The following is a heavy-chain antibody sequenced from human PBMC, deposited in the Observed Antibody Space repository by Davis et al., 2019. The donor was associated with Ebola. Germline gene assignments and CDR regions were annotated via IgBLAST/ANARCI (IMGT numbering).Heavy chain of an antibody. J-gene: IGHJ4*02. V-gene: IGHV1-2*06. CDR3: ARGGGFDY. D-gene: IGHD3-16*01. Sequence: AASVKVSCKASGYTFTDYYIQWVRQAPGQGLEWMGRINPNSGGTNYAQKFQGRVTMTRDTSTSTAYMELRSLRSDDTAVYYCARGGGFDYWGQGTLVTVSS. CDR2: INPNSGGT. CDR1: GYTFTDYY.